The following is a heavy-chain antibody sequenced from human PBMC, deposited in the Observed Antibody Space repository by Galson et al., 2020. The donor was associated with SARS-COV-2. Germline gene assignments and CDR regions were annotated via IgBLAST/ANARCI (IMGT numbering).Heavy chain of an antibody. Sequence: GESLKISCKASGYTFTSYGISWVRQAPGQGLEWMGWISAYNGNTNYAQKLQGRVTMTTDTSTSTAYMELRSLRSDDTAVYYCARGIYIAAAGTGTIYYYYGMDVWGQGTTVTVSS. V-gene: IGHV1-18*01. CDR1: GYTFTSYG. J-gene: IGHJ6*02. CDR2: ISAYNGNT. CDR3: ARGIYIAAAGTGTIYYYYGMDV. D-gene: IGHD6-13*01.